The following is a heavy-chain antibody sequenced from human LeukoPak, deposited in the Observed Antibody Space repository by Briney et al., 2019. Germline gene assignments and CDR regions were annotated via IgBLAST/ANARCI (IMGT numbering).Heavy chain of an antibody. V-gene: IGHV3-53*01. CDR1: GFTVSSNY. D-gene: IGHD2-15*01. J-gene: IGHJ5*02. CDR3: AREVVVAATRYNWFDP. CDR2: IYSGGST. Sequence: GGSLRLSCAASGFTVSSNYMSRVRQAPGKGLEWVSVIYSGGSTYYADSVKGRFTISRDNSKNTLYLQMNSLRAEDTAVYYCAREVVVAATRYNWFDPWGQGTLVTVSS.